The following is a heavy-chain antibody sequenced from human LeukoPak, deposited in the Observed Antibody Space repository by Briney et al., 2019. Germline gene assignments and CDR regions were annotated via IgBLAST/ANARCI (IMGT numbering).Heavy chain of an antibody. CDR2: INHSGST. V-gene: IGHV4-34*01. CDR3: ARWTTVARRPIDY. J-gene: IGHJ4*02. CDR1: GGSFSGYY. D-gene: IGHD4-23*01. Sequence: SETLSLTCAVYGGSFSGYYWSWIRQPPGKGLEWIGEINHSGSTNYNPSLKGRVTISVDTSKNQFSLKLSSVTAADTAVYYCARWTTVARRPIDYWGQGTLVTVSS.